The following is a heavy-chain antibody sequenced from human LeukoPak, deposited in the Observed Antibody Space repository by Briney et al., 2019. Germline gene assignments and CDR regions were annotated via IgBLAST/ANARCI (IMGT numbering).Heavy chain of an antibody. V-gene: IGHV3-21*05. Sequence: GGSLRLSCAASASGVAFSSHSMNWVRQAPGKGVEWISYIHSSGNYIFYAASVKGRFAVSRDNARNSLFLQMNNLRAEDTAIYYCAREYNSRASFDYWGQGILVSVSS. J-gene: IGHJ4*02. CDR1: ASGVAFSSHS. CDR2: IHSSGNYI. D-gene: IGHD1-20*01. CDR3: AREYNSRASFDY.